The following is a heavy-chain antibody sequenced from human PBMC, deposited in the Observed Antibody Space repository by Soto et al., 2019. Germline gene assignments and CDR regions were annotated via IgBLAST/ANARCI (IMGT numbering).Heavy chain of an antibody. J-gene: IGHJ6*02. Sequence: PGGSLRLSCAASGFKFSDYHMTWIRQAQGKGLEWISYISRSGTYTTYTDSVKGRFTVSRDNAKSSLYLQMNSLRGEDTAVYYCACVAPTIFGAQFHHNLVDVWGQGNTVTVAS. D-gene: IGHD3-3*01. CDR2: ISRSGTYT. V-gene: IGHV3-11*06. CDR1: GFKFSDYH. CDR3: ACVAPTIFGAQFHHNLVDV.